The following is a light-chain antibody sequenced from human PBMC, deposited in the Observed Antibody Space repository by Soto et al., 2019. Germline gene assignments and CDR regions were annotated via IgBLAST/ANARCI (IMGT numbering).Light chain of an antibody. Sequence: QSVMTQPPSVSAAPGQRVTISCSGSSSNIGGNSVSWYQQLPGTAPKLLIYDDDKRPSGIPDRFSGSKSGTSATLGITGFQTGDEADYYCSSYATGDNYVFGSGTKVTVL. CDR3: SSYATGDNYV. CDR2: DDD. CDR1: SSNIGGNS. J-gene: IGLJ1*01. V-gene: IGLV1-51*01.